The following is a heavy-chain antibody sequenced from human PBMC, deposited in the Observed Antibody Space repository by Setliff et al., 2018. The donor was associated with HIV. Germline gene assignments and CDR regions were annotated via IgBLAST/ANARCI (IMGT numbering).Heavy chain of an antibody. V-gene: IGHV3-48*04. J-gene: IGHJ4*02. CDR1: GFSFSNFD. Sequence: LRLSCAASGFSFSNFDMNWVRQAPGKGLEWVSYINSETRTVAYADSVKGRFTISRNNAAKSLYLQMNSLRVEDTALYYCARSFKNGPVESDYWGQGTLVTVSS. CDR3: ARSFKNGPVESDY. CDR2: INSETRTV. D-gene: IGHD1-1*01.